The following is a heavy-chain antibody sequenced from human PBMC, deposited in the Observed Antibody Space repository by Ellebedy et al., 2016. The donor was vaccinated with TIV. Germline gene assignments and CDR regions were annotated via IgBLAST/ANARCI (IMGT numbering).Heavy chain of an antibody. Sequence: SETLSLTXAVYGGSFSGYYWSWIRQPPGKGLEWIGEINHSGSTNYNPSLKSRVTISVDTSKNQFSLKLSSVTAADTAVYYCARHRGRASSIDYWGQGTLVTVSS. J-gene: IGHJ4*02. CDR2: INHSGST. CDR1: GGSFSGYY. V-gene: IGHV4-34*01. CDR3: ARHRGRASSIDY.